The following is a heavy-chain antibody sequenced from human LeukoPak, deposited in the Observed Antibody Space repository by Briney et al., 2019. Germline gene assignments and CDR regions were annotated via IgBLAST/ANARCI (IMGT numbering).Heavy chain of an antibody. D-gene: IGHD5-12*01. Sequence: GGSLRLSCTASGFSLGSYWMSWVRQAPGKGLEWVANINQDASRKYYAGSVTGRFTISRDNAKNSLYLQMNSLRAEDTAVYYCAKDRTKVATKNWYFDLWGRGTLVTVSS. V-gene: IGHV3-7*03. CDR2: INQDASRK. J-gene: IGHJ2*01. CDR3: AKDRTKVATKNWYFDL. CDR1: GFSLGSYW.